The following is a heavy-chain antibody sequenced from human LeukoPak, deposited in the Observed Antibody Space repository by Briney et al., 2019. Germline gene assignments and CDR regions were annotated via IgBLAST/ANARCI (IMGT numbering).Heavy chain of an antibody. V-gene: IGHV3-7*01. CDR2: IKQDGSEK. CDR3: AREVYYYDSSGYSARSAYYFDY. J-gene: IGHJ4*02. CDR1: GFTFSSYW. Sequence: PGGSLRLSCAASGFTFSSYWMSWVRQAPGKGLEWVANIKQDGSEKYYVDSVKGRFTISRDNAKNSLYLQMNSLRAEDTAVYYCAREVYYYDSSGYSARSAYYFDYWGQGTLVTVSS. D-gene: IGHD3-22*01.